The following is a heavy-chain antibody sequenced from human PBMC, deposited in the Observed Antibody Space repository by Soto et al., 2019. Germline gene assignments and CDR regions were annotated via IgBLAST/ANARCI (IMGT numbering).Heavy chain of an antibody. D-gene: IGHD5-12*01. CDR3: ATVRYGYSGYDLFDY. V-gene: IGHV1-24*01. CDR2: FDPEDGET. CDR1: GYTLTELS. Sequence: ASVKVSCKVSGYTLTELSMHWVRQAPGKGLEWTGGFDPEDGETIYAQKFQGRVTMTEDTSTDTAYMELSSLRSEDTAVYYCATVRYGYSGYDLFDYWGQGTLVTSPQ. J-gene: IGHJ4*02.